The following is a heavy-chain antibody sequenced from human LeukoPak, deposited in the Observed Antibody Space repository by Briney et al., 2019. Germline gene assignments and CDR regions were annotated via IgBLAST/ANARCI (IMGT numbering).Heavy chain of an antibody. D-gene: IGHD3-10*01. CDR2: INSDGRTT. CDR3: GRGMRDYYGLDY. CDR1: AFSVSSFG. Sequence: GGSLRLSCATSAFSVSSFGMAWVRQVPGKGLVWVSHINSDGRTTDYADSVRGRFTISRDNAKNTLYLQMNRLTVEDTAVYYCGRGMRDYYGLDYWGQGFLVTVSS. J-gene: IGHJ4*02. V-gene: IGHV3-74*01.